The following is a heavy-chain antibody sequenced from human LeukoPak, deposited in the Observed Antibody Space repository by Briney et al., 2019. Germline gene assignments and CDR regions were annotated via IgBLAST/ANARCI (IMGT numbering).Heavy chain of an antibody. V-gene: IGHV3-7*01. CDR3: ERWGVEAGMDY. D-gene: IGHD6-19*01. CDR1: GCTFRTYW. Sequence: TGGSLRLSCEASGCTFRTYWIGGVRQAPGKGPEGVANIHPDGSETSYVDSVKGRFTISRDNARKSMFLQMNSLGAEDAAVYYCERWGVEAGMDYWGQGTLVTVSS. J-gene: IGHJ4*02. CDR2: IHPDGSET.